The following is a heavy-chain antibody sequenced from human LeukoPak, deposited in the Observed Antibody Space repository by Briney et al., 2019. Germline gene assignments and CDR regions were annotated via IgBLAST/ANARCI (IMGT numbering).Heavy chain of an antibody. D-gene: IGHD4-4*01. CDR3: ARLDYSNSN. CDR2: IYYSGST. V-gene: IGHV4-59*08. CDR1: GGSFSGYY. Sequence: SETLSLTCAVYGGSFSGYYWSWIRQPPGKGLERIGHIYYSGSTNYNPSLKSRVTISVDTSKNQLSLKLSSVTAADTAVYYCARLDYSNSNWGQGALVTVSS. J-gene: IGHJ4*02.